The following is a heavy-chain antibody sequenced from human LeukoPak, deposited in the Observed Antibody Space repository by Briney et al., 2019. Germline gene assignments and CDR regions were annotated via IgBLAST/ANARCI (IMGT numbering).Heavy chain of an antibody. CDR3: ARVIVLVLAASDHFDY. V-gene: IGHV3-7*05. J-gene: IGHJ4*02. Sequence: PGGSLRLSCAASGFTFYSYWMTWVRQAPGKGLEWVANIDQARNDKHYVDSVKGRFTISRDNAKNSLSLEMNNLRAEDTAVYYCARVIVLVLAASDHFDYWGQGTLVTVSS. D-gene: IGHD2-15*01. CDR1: GFTFYSYW. CDR2: IDQARNDK.